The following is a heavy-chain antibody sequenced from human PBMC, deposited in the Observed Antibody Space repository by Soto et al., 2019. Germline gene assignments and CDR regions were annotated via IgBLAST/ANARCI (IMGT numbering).Heavy chain of an antibody. CDR3: ARLYYDFWSGYYTGYFAY. Sequence: GWSLRLSCAAPGFTFSSYWMSWVRQAPGKGLEWVANIKQDGSEKYYVDSVKGRFTISRDNAKNSLYLQMNSLRAEDTAVYYCARLYYDFWSGYYTGYFAYWGQGTLVTVSS. V-gene: IGHV3-7*03. J-gene: IGHJ4*02. D-gene: IGHD3-3*01. CDR1: GFTFSSYW. CDR2: IKQDGSEK.